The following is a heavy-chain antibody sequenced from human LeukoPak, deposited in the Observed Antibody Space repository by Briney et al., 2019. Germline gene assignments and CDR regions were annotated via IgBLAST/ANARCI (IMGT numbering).Heavy chain of an antibody. CDR2: IGASGDT. CDR3: ALGAYWKDDKNAFHI. D-gene: IGHD1-1*01. Sequence: GGSLRLSCAASRLTFSSYDMHWVRQAPGKGLEWVSSIGASGDTYYTNFVKGRFTISRENAKKSFYLQMSSLRVDDTAVYFCALGAYWKDDKNAFHIWGPGTTVTVSS. CDR1: RLTFSSYD. J-gene: IGHJ3*02. V-gene: IGHV3-13*01.